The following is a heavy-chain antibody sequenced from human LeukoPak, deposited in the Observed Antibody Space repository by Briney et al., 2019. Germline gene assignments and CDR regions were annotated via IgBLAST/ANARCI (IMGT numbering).Heavy chain of an antibody. CDR2: LFSTGIT. CDR1: GGSVSSSNYH. V-gene: IGHV4-39*07. D-gene: IGHD3-3*01. J-gene: IGHJ4*02. Sequence: PSETLSLTCTVSGGSVSSSNYHWAWIRQSPGMGLEWIGTLFSTGITSQNPDPSLKSRLTLSVDTSRNQFSLELSSVTAADTAVYYCARDGLEYLFDYWGQGTLVTVSS. CDR3: ARDGLEYLFDY.